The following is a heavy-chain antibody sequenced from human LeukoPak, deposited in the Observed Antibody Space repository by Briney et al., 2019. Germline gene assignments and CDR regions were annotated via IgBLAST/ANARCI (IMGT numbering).Heavy chain of an antibody. J-gene: IGHJ4*02. CDR1: GGSISSGGYY. CDR2: IYYSGST. V-gene: IGHV4-61*08. CDR3: AREGKNWYGYWHY. Sequence: SETLSLTCTVSGGSISSGGYYWSWIRQHPGKGLEWIGYIYYSGSTNYNPSLQSRVTVSVDTSKSQFSLKLRSVTAADTAVYYCAREGKNWYGYWHYWGQGTLVTVSS. D-gene: IGHD1-1*01.